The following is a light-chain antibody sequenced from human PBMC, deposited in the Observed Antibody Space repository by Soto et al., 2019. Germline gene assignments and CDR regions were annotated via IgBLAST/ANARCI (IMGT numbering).Light chain of an antibody. CDR3: QQFGTSPMFT. CDR2: GAS. V-gene: IGKV3-20*01. Sequence: ENVLTQSPDTLSLSQGERATLSCRASQSVSSSYLAWYQQRPGQAPRLLIFGASSRATGVPDRFSGSGSGTDFTLPISRLEPEDFVVYNCQQFGTSPMFTFGQGTKLEV. J-gene: IGKJ2*01. CDR1: QSVSSSY.